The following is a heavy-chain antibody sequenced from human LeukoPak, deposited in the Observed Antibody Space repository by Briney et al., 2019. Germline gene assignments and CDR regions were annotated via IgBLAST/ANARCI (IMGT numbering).Heavy chain of an antibody. J-gene: IGHJ3*02. Sequence: SSETLSLTCTVSGGSISSYYWSWIRQPPGKGLEWIGYIYYSGSTNYNPSLKSRVTISVDTSKNQFSLKLSSVTAADTAVYYCAREPDYYGSGSAAFDIWGQGTMVTVSS. CDR2: IYYSGST. CDR1: GGSISSYY. D-gene: IGHD3-10*01. CDR3: AREPDYYGSGSAAFDI. V-gene: IGHV4-59*12.